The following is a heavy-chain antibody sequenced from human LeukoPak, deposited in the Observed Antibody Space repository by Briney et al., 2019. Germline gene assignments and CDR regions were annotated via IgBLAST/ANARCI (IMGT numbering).Heavy chain of an antibody. J-gene: IGHJ5*02. CDR2: FYYSGST. V-gene: IGHV4-39*07. D-gene: IGHD2/OR15-2a*01. Sequence: SETLSLTCTVSGGSISSSSYYWGWIRQPPGKGLEWIGTFYYSGSTYYNPSLKSRVTISVDTSKNQFSLKLSSVTAADTAIYYCARVYFSTQVKGPPVNWFDPWGQGTLVTVSS. CDR1: GGSISSSSYY. CDR3: ARVYFSTQVKGPPVNWFDP.